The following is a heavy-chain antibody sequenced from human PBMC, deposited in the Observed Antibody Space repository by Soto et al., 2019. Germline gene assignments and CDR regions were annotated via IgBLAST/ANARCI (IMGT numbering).Heavy chain of an antibody. V-gene: IGHV1-18*01. Sequence: SFKASCSTFSSYGTILVRQAPGQGLEWMGWISAYNGNTNYAQKLQGRVTMTTDTSTSTAYMELRSLRSDDTAVYYCARVVGYGAFDIWGQGTMVTVSS. J-gene: IGHJ3*02. CDR1: CSTFSSYG. CDR2: ISAYNGNT. CDR3: ARVVGYGAFDI. D-gene: IGHD2-8*02.